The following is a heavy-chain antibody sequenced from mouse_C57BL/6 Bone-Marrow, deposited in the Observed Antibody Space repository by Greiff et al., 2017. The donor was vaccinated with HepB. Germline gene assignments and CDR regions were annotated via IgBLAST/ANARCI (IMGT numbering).Heavy chain of an antibody. CDR3: AKITTRMDY. Sequence: QVQLQQSGPELVKPGASVKISCKASGYAFSSSWMNWVKQRPGKGLEWIGRLYPGDGDTNYNGKFKGQATLTADKSSSTAYMQHSSLTSGDSAVYFRAKITTRMDYWGQGTPVTVSS. J-gene: IGHJ4*01. V-gene: IGHV1-82*01. CDR1: GYAFSSSW. D-gene: IGHD2-4*01. CDR2: LYPGDGDT.